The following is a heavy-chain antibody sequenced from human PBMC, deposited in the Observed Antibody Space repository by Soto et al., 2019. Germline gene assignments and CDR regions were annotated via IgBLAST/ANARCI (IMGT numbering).Heavy chain of an antibody. V-gene: IGHV4-39*01. Sequence: SETLSLTCTVSGGSISSSSYYWGWIRQPPGKGLEWIGSIYYSGSTYYNPSLKSRVTISVDTSKNQFSLKLSSVTAADTAVYYCASEDVDTAMVVFDYWGQGTLVTVSS. J-gene: IGHJ4*02. CDR3: ASEDVDTAMVVFDY. CDR1: GGSISSSSYY. D-gene: IGHD5-18*01. CDR2: IYYSGST.